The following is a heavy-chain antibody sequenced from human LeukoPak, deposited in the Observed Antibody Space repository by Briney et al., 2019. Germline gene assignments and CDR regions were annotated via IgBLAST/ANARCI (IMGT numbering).Heavy chain of an antibody. Sequence: ASVNVSCKASGGTFSNYAIKWVRQDPGQGLEWMGGMSPVFCSADYAQKVQGRVTITADESTSTAYMELNSLTSEDTAVYYCARSTYYYDSSSDYARVIAFDIWGQGTMVTVSS. V-gene: IGHV1-69*13. J-gene: IGHJ3*02. CDR2: MSPVFCSA. CDR3: ARSTYYYDSSSDYARVIAFDI. CDR1: GGTFSNYA. D-gene: IGHD3-22*01.